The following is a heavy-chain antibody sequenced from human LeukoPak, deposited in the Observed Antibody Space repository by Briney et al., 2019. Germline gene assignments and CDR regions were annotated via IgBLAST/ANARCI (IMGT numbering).Heavy chain of an antibody. Sequence: PGGSLRLSCEASGFTFSSYSMDWVRQAPGQGLEWVSSISSSSSYIYYADSVKGRFTISRDNAKNSLYLQMNSLRAEDTAVYYCARVLRLVRGVIDYWGQGTLVTVSS. CDR2: ISSSSSYI. D-gene: IGHD3-10*01. V-gene: IGHV3-21*01. CDR3: ARVLRLVRGVIDY. J-gene: IGHJ4*02. CDR1: GFTFSSYS.